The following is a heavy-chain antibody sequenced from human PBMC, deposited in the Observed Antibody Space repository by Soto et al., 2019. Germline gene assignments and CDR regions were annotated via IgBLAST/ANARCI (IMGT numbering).Heavy chain of an antibody. J-gene: IGHJ4*02. V-gene: IGHV1-69*08. D-gene: IGHD3-10*01. CDR3: AGDWREGSGSYDY. CDR1: GGTFSSYT. CDR2: IIPILGIA. Sequence: QVQLVQSGAEVKKPGSSVKVSCKASGGTFSSYTISWVRQAPGQGLEWMGRIIPILGIANYAQKFQGRVTITADKSTSTAYMGLSSLGSGEKAVEYCAGDWREGSGSYDYWGQGALVTVSS.